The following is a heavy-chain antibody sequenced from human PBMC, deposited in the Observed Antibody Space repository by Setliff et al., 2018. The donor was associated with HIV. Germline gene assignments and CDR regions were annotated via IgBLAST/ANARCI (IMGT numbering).Heavy chain of an antibody. D-gene: IGHD3-16*01. CDR3: ARSDYAWGSSPDKLDY. J-gene: IGHJ4*02. CDR2: ISPYNGDT. CDR1: GYRFNEYG. Sequence: ASVKVSCKASGYRFNEYGISWVRQAPGQGLEWMGWISPYNGDTRYAQKVQGRVTLTTDTSTNTAYMELRTLRSDDTAVYYCARSDYAWGSSPDKLDYWGQGTLVTVSS. V-gene: IGHV1-18*01.